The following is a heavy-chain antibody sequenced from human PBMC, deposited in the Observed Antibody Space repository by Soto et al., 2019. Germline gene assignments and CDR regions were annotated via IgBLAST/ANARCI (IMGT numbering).Heavy chain of an antibody. CDR2: ISSDGSTT. Sequence: LRLSCAASGFTVSSNWMHWVRQAPGKGLVWVSRISSDGSTTNYADSVKGRFTISRDNAKSTLYLQMNSLRAEDTAVYYCARGYNNYGAVLLFWGQGALVTVSS. V-gene: IGHV3-74*01. J-gene: IGHJ4*02. D-gene: IGHD4-4*01. CDR3: ARGYNNYGAVLLF. CDR1: GFTVSSNW.